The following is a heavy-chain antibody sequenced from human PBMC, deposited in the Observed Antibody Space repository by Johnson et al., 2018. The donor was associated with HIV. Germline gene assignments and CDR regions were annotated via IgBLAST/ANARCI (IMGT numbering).Heavy chain of an antibody. CDR1: GFTFDDYG. Sequence: VQLVESGGGVVRPGGSLRLSCAASGFTFDDYGMSWVRLAPGKGLEWVSGINWNGGSTGYADSVKGRFSISRDNAKNSLYLQMDSLRAEDTAVYYCARDRSDMIPTQGPEDAFDIWGQGTLVTVSS. J-gene: IGHJ3*02. V-gene: IGHV3-20*04. CDR3: ARDRSDMIPTQGPEDAFDI. CDR2: INWNGGST. D-gene: IGHD3-22*01.